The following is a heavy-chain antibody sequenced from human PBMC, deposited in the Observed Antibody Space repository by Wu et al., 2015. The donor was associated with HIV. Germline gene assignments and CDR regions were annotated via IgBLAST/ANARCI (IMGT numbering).Heavy chain of an antibody. D-gene: IGHD3-10*01. CDR3: ATMGRSSVVTMVRGVTPPAIAFDI. J-gene: IGHJ3*02. CDR1: GGTFSSYA. CDR2: IIPIFGTA. V-gene: IGHV1-69*05. Sequence: QVQLVQSGAEVKKPGSSVKVSCKASGGTFSSYAISWVRQAPGQGLEWMGGIIPIFGTANYAQKFQGRVTITTDESTSTAYMELSSLRSEDTAVYYCATMGRSSVVTMVRGVTPPAIAFDIWGQGTMVTVSS.